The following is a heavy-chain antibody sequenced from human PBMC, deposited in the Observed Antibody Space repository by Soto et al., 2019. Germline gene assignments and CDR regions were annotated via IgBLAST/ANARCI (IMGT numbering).Heavy chain of an antibody. CDR1: GFSLSSIGVG. Sequence: QITLKESGPTLVKPTQPLTLTCTFSGFSLSSIGVGVGWIRQPPGKALEWLGILYWDDDKHYTPSLKCRISIAKDTSKDQVVLTLTPMDPADTATFYCAHTIVVVPTAHDALDVWAQGTMVTVAS. J-gene: IGHJ3*01. V-gene: IGHV2-5*02. D-gene: IGHD2-2*01. CDR2: LYWDDDK. CDR3: AHTIVVVPTAHDALDV.